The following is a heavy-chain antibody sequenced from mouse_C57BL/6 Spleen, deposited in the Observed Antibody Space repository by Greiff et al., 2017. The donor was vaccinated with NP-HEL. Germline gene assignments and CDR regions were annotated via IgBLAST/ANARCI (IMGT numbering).Heavy chain of an antibody. Sequence: DVKLVESEGGLVQPGSSMKLSCTASGFTFSDYYMAWVRQVPEKGLEWVANINYDGSSTYYLDSLKSRFIISRDNAKNILYLQMSSLKSEDTATYYCSMVTTRAWFAYWGQGTLVTVSA. CDR1: GFTFSDYY. D-gene: IGHD2-2*01. CDR3: SMVTTRAWFAY. V-gene: IGHV5-16*01. J-gene: IGHJ3*01. CDR2: INYDGSST.